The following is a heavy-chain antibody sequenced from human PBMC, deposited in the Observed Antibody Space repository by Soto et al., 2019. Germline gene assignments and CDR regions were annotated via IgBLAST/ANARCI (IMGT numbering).Heavy chain of an antibody. Sequence: SVKVSCKASGGTFSSYAISWVRQAPGQGLEWMGGITPIFGTANYAQKFQGRVTITADESTSTAYMELSSLRSEDTAVYYCARDGARGSPAGNYYYGMDVWGQGTTVTVSS. CDR1: GGTFSSYA. CDR2: ITPIFGTA. J-gene: IGHJ6*02. CDR3: ARDGARGSPAGNYYYGMDV. V-gene: IGHV1-69*13. D-gene: IGHD3-16*01.